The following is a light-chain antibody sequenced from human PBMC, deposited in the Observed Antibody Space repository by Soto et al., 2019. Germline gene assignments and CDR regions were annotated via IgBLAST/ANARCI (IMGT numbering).Light chain of an antibody. Sequence: DVVMTQSPLSLPVTLGQPASISCRSSQSLVYIDGNIYLNWFKQRPGQSPRRLIYKVSNRDSGVPDRFSGSGSGPDFTLNISRVEAEDVGVYYCMKATHCRRAFGGGTKVEIK. CDR3: MKATHCRRA. CDR1: QSLVYIDGNIY. J-gene: IGKJ4*01. V-gene: IGKV2-30*01. CDR2: KVS.